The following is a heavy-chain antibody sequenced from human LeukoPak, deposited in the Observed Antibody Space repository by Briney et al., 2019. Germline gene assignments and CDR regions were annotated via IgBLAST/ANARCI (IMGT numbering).Heavy chain of an antibody. J-gene: IGHJ3*02. Sequence: ASVKVSCKASGYTFTGYYMHWVRQAPGQGLEWMGWNNPNSGGTNYAQKFQGRVTMTRDTSISTAYMELSRLRSDDTAVYYCARDGREILTGLGPDAFDIWGQGTMVTVSS. V-gene: IGHV1-2*02. CDR1: GYTFTGYY. D-gene: IGHD3-9*01. CDR3: ARDGREILTGLGPDAFDI. CDR2: NNPNSGGT.